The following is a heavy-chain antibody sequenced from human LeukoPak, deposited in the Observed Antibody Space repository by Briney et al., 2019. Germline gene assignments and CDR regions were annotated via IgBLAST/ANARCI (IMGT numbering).Heavy chain of an antibody. CDR2: IYSGGST. D-gene: IGHD6-13*01. CDR1: GFTVSSNY. CDR3: ARAGRVDSSSWDYFDY. Sequence: GGSLRLSCAASGFTVSSNYLSWVRQAPGKGLEWVSVIYSGGSTYYADSVKGRFTISRDNSKNTLYLQMSSLRAEDTAVYYCARAGRVDSSSWDYFDYWGQGTLVTVSS. J-gene: IGHJ4*02. V-gene: IGHV3-53*01.